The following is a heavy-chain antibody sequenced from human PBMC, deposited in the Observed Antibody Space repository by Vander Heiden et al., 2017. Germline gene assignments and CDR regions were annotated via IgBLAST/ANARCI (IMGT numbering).Heavy chain of an antibody. J-gene: IGHJ5*02. Sequence: EVQLVESGGGLVQPGGSLTLSCAAAEFNFIGPAIPWVRQGSGKGLEWVGRIRSKANSYATEYAASVKGRFTISRDDSKNTAYLQMNSLKTEDTAVYYCTRLGGPHDSVEVPAAEGTYKWYDPWGQGTLVTVSS. D-gene: IGHD2-2*01. V-gene: IGHV3-73*02. CDR2: IRSKANSYAT. CDR3: TRLGGPHDSVEVPAAEGTYKWYDP. CDR1: EFNFIGPA.